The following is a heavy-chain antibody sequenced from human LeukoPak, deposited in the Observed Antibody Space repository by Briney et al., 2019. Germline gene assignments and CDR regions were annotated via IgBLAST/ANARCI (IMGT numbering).Heavy chain of an antibody. D-gene: IGHD3-3*01. V-gene: IGHV4-59*01. CDR1: GGSISSYY. CDR2: VFYSGST. CDR3: ARGYYDFWSGFHDAFDI. Sequence: SETPSLTCTLPGGSISSYYWSCVRQHPGKGRGWSGYVFYSGSTDYNPSLKSRVTISVDTSKNQSYLKLSSVTAADTAVYYCARGYYDFWSGFHDAFDIWGQGTMVTVSS. J-gene: IGHJ3*02.